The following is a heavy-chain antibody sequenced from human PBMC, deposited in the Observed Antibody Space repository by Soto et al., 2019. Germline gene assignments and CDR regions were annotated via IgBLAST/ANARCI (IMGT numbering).Heavy chain of an antibody. CDR1: GFTFSSYG. J-gene: IGHJ6*02. V-gene: IGHV3-30*18. Sequence: GGSLRLSCAASGFTFSSYGMHWVRQAPGKGLEWVAVISYDGSNKYYADSVKGRFTISRDNSKNTLYLQMNSLRAEDTAVYYCAKGGIAARLNYYYGMDVWGQGTTVTVSS. CDR2: ISYDGSNK. CDR3: AKGGIAARLNYYYGMDV. D-gene: IGHD6-6*01.